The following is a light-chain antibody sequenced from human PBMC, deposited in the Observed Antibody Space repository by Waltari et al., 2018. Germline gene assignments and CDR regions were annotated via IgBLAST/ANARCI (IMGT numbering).Light chain of an antibody. CDR2: DAS. J-gene: IGKJ4*01. CDR1: QSVGSY. CDR3: QQRSSRPLT. Sequence: EIVLTQSPATLSLSPGERATLSCRASQSVGSYLAWYQQKPGQAPRLLIYDASNRATGIPARFSGSGSGTDFTLTISSLEPEDFAIYYCQQRSSRPLTFGGGTKVEIK. V-gene: IGKV3-11*01.